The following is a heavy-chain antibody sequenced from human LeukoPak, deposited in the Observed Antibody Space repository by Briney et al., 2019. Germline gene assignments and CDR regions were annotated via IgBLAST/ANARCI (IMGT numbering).Heavy chain of an antibody. CDR2: IYYSGST. D-gene: IGHD5-18*01. CDR1: GGSISSSSYY. V-gene: IGHV4-39*07. J-gene: IGHJ6*03. CDR3: ARARSYGWLTHIVPYYYYYMDV. Sequence: PSETLSLTCTVSGGSISSSSYYWGWIRQPPGKGLEWIGSIYYSGSTYYNPSLKSRVTISVDTSKNQFSLKLSSVTAADTAVYYCARARSYGWLTHIVPYYYYYMDVWGKGTTVTISS.